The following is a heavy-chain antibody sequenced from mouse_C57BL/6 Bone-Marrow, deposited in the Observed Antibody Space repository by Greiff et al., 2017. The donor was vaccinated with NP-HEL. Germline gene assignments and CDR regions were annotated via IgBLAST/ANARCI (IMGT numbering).Heavy chain of an antibody. J-gene: IGHJ3*01. CDR2: ISNGGGST. V-gene: IGHV5-12*01. Sequence: EVQRVESGGGLVQPGGSLKLSCAASGFTFSDYYMYWVRQTPEKRLEWVAYISNGGGSTYYPDTVKGRSTISRDNAKNTLYLQMSRLKSEDTAMYYCARVMGFAYWGQGTLVTVSA. CDR3: ARVMGFAY. CDR1: GFTFSDYY. D-gene: IGHD1-1*02.